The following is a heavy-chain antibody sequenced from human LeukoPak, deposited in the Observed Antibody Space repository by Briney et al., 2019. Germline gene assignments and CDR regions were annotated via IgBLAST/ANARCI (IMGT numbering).Heavy chain of an antibody. CDR3: ARDLDKNDYDSSDWFDP. Sequence: APVKVSCKASGYTFTGYYMHWVRQAPGQGLEWMGWINPNSGGTNYAQKFQGRVTMTRDTSISTAYMELSRLRSDDTAVYYCARDLDKNDYDSSDWFDPWGQGTLVTVSS. V-gene: IGHV1-2*02. D-gene: IGHD3-22*01. J-gene: IGHJ5*02. CDR1: GYTFTGYY. CDR2: INPNSGGT.